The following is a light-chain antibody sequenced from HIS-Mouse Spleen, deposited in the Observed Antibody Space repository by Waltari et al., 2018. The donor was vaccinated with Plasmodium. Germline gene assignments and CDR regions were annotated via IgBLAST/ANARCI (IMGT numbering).Light chain of an antibody. CDR2: GEA. J-gene: IGKJ3*01. CDR3: QQYNNWSFT. V-gene: IGKV3-15*01. Sequence: EIVMTQSPATLSVSPGERATLSCRASQSVSSNLAWYQQKPGQAPMLLIYGEAAKATGIPARFSGSGSGTEFTLTISSLQSEDFAVYYCQQYNNWSFTFGPGTKVDIK. CDR1: QSVSSN.